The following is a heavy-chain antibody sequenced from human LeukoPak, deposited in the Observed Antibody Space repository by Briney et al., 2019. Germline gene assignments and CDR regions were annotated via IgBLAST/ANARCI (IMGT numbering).Heavy chain of an antibody. Sequence: SETLSLTCAVYGGSFSGYYWSWIRQPPGKGLEWIGEINHSGSTNYNPSLKSRVTISVDTSKNQFSLKLSSVTAADTAVYYCATSGWYLLPGVYWGQGTLVTVSS. J-gene: IGHJ4*02. V-gene: IGHV4-34*01. CDR1: GGSFSGYY. CDR3: ATSGWYLLPGVY. CDR2: INHSGST. D-gene: IGHD6-19*01.